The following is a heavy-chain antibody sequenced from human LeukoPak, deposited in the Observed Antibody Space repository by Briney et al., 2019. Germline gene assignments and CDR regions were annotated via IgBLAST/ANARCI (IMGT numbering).Heavy chain of an antibody. CDR1: GGSISSGGYS. V-gene: IGHV4-30-4*07. CDR2: IYYSGST. CDR3: ARGYSYGFYFDY. Sequence: SETLSLTCAVSGGSISSGGYSWSWIRQPPGKGLEWIGYIYYSGSTYYNPSLKSRVTVSLDTSKNQFSLKLTSVTAADTAVYYCARGYSYGFYFDYWGQGTLVTVSS. D-gene: IGHD5-18*01. J-gene: IGHJ4*02.